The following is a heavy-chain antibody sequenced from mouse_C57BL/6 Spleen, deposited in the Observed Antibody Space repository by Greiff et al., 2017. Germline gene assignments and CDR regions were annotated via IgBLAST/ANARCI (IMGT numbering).Heavy chain of an antibody. J-gene: IGHJ4*01. CDR3: ARFPEPYYAMDY. CDR1: GYTFTSYW. Sequence: QVHVKQPGTELVKPGASVKLSCKASGYTFTSYWMHWVKQRPGQGLEWIGNINHSNGGTNYNEKFKSKATLTVDKSSSTAYMQLSSLTSEDSAVYCCARFPEPYYAMDYWGQGTSVTVSS. CDR2: INHSNGGT. V-gene: IGHV1-53*01.